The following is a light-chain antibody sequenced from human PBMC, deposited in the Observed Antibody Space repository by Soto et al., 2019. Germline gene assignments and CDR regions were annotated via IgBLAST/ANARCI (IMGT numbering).Light chain of an antibody. CDR2: GAS. V-gene: IGKV3-15*01. Sequence: TVMTQPPATLSVSPGERATLSCRASQSVSSNLAWYQQKPGQAPRLLIYGASTRATGIPARFSGSGSGTEFTLTISSLQSEDFAVYYCQQCNNCPRTFGQGTKVDIK. CDR3: QQCNNCPRT. J-gene: IGKJ1*01. CDR1: QSVSSN.